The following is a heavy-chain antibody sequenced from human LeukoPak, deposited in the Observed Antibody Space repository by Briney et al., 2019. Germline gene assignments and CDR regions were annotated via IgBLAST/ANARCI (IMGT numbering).Heavy chain of an antibody. V-gene: IGHV3-21*01. CDR3: ARARGTLVPAAKGDY. Sequence: KTGGSLRLSCAASGFTFSSDSMNWVRQAPGKGLEWVSSISTSTAYIYYADSVKGRFTISTDNAKNSMYLQMSSLRAEDTAVYYCARARGTLVPAAKGDYWGQGTLVTVSS. CDR1: GFTFSSDS. J-gene: IGHJ4*02. D-gene: IGHD2-2*01. CDR2: ISTSTAYI.